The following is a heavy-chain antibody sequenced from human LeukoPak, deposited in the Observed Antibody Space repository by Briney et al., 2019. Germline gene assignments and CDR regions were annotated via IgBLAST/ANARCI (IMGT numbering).Heavy chain of an antibody. CDR3: AKISMVRGVMFDY. J-gene: IGHJ4*02. CDR1: GFTFSSYA. D-gene: IGHD3-10*01. V-gene: IGHV3-23*01. Sequence: PGGSPRLSCAASGFTFSSYAMSWVRQAPGKGLEWVSAISGSGGSTYYADSVKGRFTISRDNSKNTLYLQMNSLRAEDTAVYYCAKISMVRGVMFDYWGQGTLVTVSS. CDR2: ISGSGGST.